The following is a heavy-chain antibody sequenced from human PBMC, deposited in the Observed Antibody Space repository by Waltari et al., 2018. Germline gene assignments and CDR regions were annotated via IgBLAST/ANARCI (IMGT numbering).Heavy chain of an antibody. CDR3: ARRDGSGTYYPPNAFDI. V-gene: IGHV4-38-2*01. D-gene: IGHD3-10*01. CDR2: IYNSGST. CDR1: GYSITNGYY. J-gene: IGHJ3*02. Sequence: QFQLQESGPGLVKPSETLSLTCGVSGYSITNGYYWGWIRQAPGKGLEWIGSIYNSGSTSYNASLKSRVTISVDTAKSQVSLKLSAVTAADTAVYYCARRDGSGTYYPPNAFDIWGQGTGVTVSS.